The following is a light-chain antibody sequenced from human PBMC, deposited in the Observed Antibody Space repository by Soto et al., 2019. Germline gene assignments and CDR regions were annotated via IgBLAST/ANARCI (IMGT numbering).Light chain of an antibody. J-gene: IGLJ1*01. CDR1: SSDIGAYNY. V-gene: IGLV2-8*01. CDR3: SSYAGSNNFDYYV. CDR2: EVS. Sequence: QSALTQPPSASGSPGQSVTISCSGTSSDIGAYNYVSWYQQHPGKAPKLVIYEVSERPSGVPDRFSGSKSGNTASLTVSGLQAEDEADYYCSSYAGSNNFDYYVFGAGTKVTVL.